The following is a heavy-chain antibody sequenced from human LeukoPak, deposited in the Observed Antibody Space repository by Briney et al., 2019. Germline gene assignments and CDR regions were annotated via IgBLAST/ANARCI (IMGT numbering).Heavy chain of an antibody. CDR3: ARWDYDFWSGYYPMGAFDI. V-gene: IGHV4-39*07. CDR1: GGSISSSSYY. D-gene: IGHD3-3*01. Sequence: SETPSLTSTVSGGSISSSSYYWGWIRQPPGKGLEWIGEINHSGSTNYNPSLKSRVTISVDTSKNQFSLKLSSVTAADTAVYYCARWDYDFWSGYYPMGAFDIWGQGTMVTVSS. J-gene: IGHJ3*02. CDR2: INHSGST.